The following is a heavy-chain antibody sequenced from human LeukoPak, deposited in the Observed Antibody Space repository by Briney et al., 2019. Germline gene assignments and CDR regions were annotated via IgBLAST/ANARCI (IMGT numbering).Heavy chain of an antibody. J-gene: IGHJ5*02. V-gene: IGHV4-39*01. CDR3: ARLRRNIANH. D-gene: IGHD2/OR15-2a*01. CDR1: GDSISSSSYY. Sequence: SGTLSLMCTASGDSISSSSYYWGWIRQPPGKGLEWIGSIYYSGSTYYNPSLKSRVTVSVDTSKNQFSLKLSSVTAADTAVYYCARLRRNIANHWGQGTLVTVSS. CDR2: IYYSGST.